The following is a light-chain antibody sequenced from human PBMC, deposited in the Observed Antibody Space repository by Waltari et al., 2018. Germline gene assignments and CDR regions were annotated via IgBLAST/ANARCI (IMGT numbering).Light chain of an antibody. V-gene: IGLV1-51*01. CDR1: SSNLGNNF. CDR3: GTWDTSLSAVV. CDR2: DNK. Sequence: QSVLTQPPSVSAAPGQKVTISCSGSSSNLGNNFVSWYQQLPGTAPKRLIYDNKKRPTGMPDRFSGSKSGTSATLGITGLQTGDEADYYCGTWDTSLSAVVFGGGTKLTVL. J-gene: IGLJ2*01.